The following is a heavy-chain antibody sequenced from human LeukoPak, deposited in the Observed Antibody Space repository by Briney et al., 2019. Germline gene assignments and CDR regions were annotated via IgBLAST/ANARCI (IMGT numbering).Heavy chain of an antibody. V-gene: IGHV1-69*04. Sequence: ASVKVSCKASGGTFSSYAISWVRQAPGQGLEWMGRIIPILGIANYAQKFQGRVTITADKSTSTAYMELSRLRSDDTAVYYCSAAAGRYNWFDPWGQGTLVTVSS. J-gene: IGHJ5*02. CDR1: GGTFSSYA. D-gene: IGHD6-13*01. CDR3: SAAAGRYNWFDP. CDR2: IIPILGIA.